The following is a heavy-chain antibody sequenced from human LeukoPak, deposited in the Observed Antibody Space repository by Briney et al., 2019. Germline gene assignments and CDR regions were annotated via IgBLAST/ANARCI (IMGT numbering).Heavy chain of an antibody. V-gene: IGHV4-38-2*02. J-gene: IGHJ6*03. CDR3: ARDNPYDYVWGSYPGYMDV. D-gene: IGHD3-16*02. CDR2: IHQNGHT. Sequence: SETLSLTCSVSDYSINSGYYWGWIRQPPGKGLEWIGSIHQNGHTYYNPSLNSRVTISVDTSKNQFSLKLSSVTAADTAVYYCARDNPYDYVWGSYPGYMDVWGKGTTVTVSS. CDR1: DYSINSGYY.